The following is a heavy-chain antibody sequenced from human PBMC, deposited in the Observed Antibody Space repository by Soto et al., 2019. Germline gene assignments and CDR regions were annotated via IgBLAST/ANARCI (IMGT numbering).Heavy chain of an antibody. V-gene: IGHV3-30*18. CDR3: AKDFTPWFGDYFYYYYGMDV. Sequence: QVQLVESGGGVVQPGRSLRLSCAAAGFTFSSYGMHWVRQAPGTGLEWVAVMSYDGSKYYADTVKGRFTISRDHSKNTLYLQINSLRPEDTAVYYCAKDFTPWFGDYFYYYYGMDVWGQGTTVTVSS. CDR1: GFTFSSYG. J-gene: IGHJ6*02. D-gene: IGHD4-17*01. CDR2: MSYDGSK.